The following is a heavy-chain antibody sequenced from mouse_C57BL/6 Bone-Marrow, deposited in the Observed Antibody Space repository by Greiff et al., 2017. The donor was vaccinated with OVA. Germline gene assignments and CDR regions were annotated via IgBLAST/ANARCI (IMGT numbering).Heavy chain of an antibody. D-gene: IGHD1-1*01. Sequence: VQLQQSGAELARPGASVKLSCKASGYTFTSYGISWVKQRTGQGLEWIGEIYPRSGNTYYNEKFKGKATLTADKSSSTAYMELRSLTSEDSAVYFCARSSYEAYWGQGTLVTVSA. CDR2: IYPRSGNT. J-gene: IGHJ3*01. V-gene: IGHV1-81*01. CDR3: ARSSYEAY. CDR1: GYTFTSYG.